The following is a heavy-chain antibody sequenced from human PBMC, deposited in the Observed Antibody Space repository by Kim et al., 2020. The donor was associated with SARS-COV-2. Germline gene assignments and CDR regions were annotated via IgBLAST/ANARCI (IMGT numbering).Heavy chain of an antibody. CDR1: GGTFSSYA. CDR3: ARESDIPGIAVAGIGGNFDY. J-gene: IGHJ4*02. CDR2: IIPIFGTA. V-gene: IGHV1-69*13. Sequence: SVKVSCKASGGTFSSYAISWVRQAPGQGLEWMGGIIPIFGTANYAQKFQGRVTITADESTSTAYMELSSLRSEDTAVYYCARESDIPGIAVAGIGGNFDYWGQGTLVTVSS. D-gene: IGHD6-19*01.